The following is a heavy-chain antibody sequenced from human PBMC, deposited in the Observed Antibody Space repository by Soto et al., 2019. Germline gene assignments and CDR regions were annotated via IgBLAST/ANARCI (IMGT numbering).Heavy chain of an antibody. Sequence: EVQLVESGGGLVQPGGSLRLSCAASGFTFSSYSMNWVRQAPGKGLEWVSYISSSSSTIYYADSVKGRFTISRDNAKNXLXXXXXXXXXXXTAVXYXARXALLNWFDPWGQGTLVTVSS. D-gene: IGHD2-15*01. CDR1: GFTFSSYS. J-gene: IGHJ5*02. CDR3: ARXALLNWFDP. V-gene: IGHV3-48*01. CDR2: ISSSSSTI.